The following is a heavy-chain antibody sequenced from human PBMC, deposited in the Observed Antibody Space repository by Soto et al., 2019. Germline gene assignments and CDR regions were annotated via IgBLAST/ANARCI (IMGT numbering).Heavy chain of an antibody. CDR2: IYYSGST. J-gene: IGHJ4*02. D-gene: IGHD3-22*01. CDR1: GGSISSYY. Sequence: QVQLQESGPGLVKPSETLSLTCTVSGGSISSYYWSWIRQPPGKGLEWIGYIYYSGSTNQNPSLKSRVTISLDTSNNQFSLKLSSVTAADTAVYYCAGRASRYYYDSSGYFDYWGQGTLVTVSS. CDR3: AGRASRYYYDSSGYFDY. V-gene: IGHV4-59*01.